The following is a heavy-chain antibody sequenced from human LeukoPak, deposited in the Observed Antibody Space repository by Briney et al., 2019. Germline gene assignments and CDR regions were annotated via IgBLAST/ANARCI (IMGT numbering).Heavy chain of an antibody. CDR2: INDSGRI. D-gene: IGHD1-7*01. J-gene: IGHJ6*03. CDR1: GGSFSNYY. Sequence: SETLSLTCAVYGGSFSNYYWSWIRQPPGKGLEWIGEINDSGRINYNPSLMSRVTVSVDTSKNQFSLRLTSVTATDTAVYYCARRWNYGRNYYIDVWGNGATVNVSS. CDR3: ARRWNYGRNYYIDV. V-gene: IGHV4-34*01.